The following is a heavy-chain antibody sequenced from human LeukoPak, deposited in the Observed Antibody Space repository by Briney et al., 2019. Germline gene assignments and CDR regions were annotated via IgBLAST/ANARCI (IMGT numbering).Heavy chain of an antibody. CDR3: ARDSWELLPPPREHDAFDI. D-gene: IGHD1-26*01. V-gene: IGHV3-21*01. CDR1: GFTFSSYS. J-gene: IGHJ3*02. Sequence: GGSLRLSCAASGFTFSSYSMNWVRQGPGKGLGWGSSISSSSSYIYYADSVKGRFTISRDNAKNSLYLQMNSLRAEDTAVYYCARDSWELLPPPREHDAFDIWGQGTMVTVSS. CDR2: ISSSSSYI.